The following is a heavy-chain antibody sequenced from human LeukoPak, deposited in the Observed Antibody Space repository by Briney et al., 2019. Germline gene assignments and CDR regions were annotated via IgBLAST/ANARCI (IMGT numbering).Heavy chain of an antibody. CDR2: IYYSGST. V-gene: IGHV4-39*01. J-gene: IGHJ4*02. Sequence: SETLSLTCIVSGGSISSSSYYWGWIRQPPGKGLEWIGSIYYSGSTYYNPSLKSRVTISVDTSKNQFSLKLSSVTAADTAVYYCASLVDYGDYGYFDYWGQGTLVTVSS. D-gene: IGHD4-17*01. CDR3: ASLVDYGDYGYFDY. CDR1: GGSISSSSYY.